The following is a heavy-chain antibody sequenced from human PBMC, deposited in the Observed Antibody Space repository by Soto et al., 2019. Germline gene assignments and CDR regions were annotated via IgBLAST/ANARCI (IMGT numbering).Heavy chain of an antibody. V-gene: IGHV1-69*01. CDR2: IIPIFGTA. J-gene: IGHJ6*02. D-gene: IGHD3-9*01. CDR3: ARAPRASTGYYGADYYYYGMDV. Sequence: QVQLVQSGAEVKKPGSSVKVSCKASGGTFSSYAISWVQQAPGQGLEWMGGIIPIFGTANYAQKFQGRVTITADESTSTAYMELSSLRSEDTAVYYCARAPRASTGYYGADYYYYGMDVWGLGTTVTVSS. CDR1: GGTFSSYA.